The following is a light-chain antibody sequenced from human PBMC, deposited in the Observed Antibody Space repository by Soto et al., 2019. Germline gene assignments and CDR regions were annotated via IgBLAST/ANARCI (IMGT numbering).Light chain of an antibody. J-gene: IGKJ1*01. CDR2: GAS. V-gene: IGKV3-20*01. CDR3: QQYGSSPRT. Sequence: EIVLTQSPGTLSLSPGERATLSCRASQSVRNNYLAWYQQRPGQAPRLLIYGASSKATGITDRFSGSGSGTKFTLTISSLEPEDLALYYCQQYGSSPRTFGQGTMV. CDR1: QSVRNNY.